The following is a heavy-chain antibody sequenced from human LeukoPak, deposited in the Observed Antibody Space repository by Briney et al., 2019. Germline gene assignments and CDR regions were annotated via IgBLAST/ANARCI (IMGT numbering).Heavy chain of an antibody. V-gene: IGHV3-66*01. CDR3: ASPNPRIAARPYYYYYMDV. CDR2: IYSGGST. CDR1: GFTFCDYA. Sequence: PGGSLRLSCTASGFTFCDYAMSWVRQAPGKGLEWVSVIYSGGSTYYSEFVKGRFTISRDNSKNTLYLQMNSLRAEDTAVYYCASPNPRIAARPYYYYYMDVWGKGTTVTVSS. D-gene: IGHD6-6*01. J-gene: IGHJ6*03.